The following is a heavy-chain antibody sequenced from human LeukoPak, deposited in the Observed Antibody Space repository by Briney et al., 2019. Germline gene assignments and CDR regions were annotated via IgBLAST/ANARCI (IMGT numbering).Heavy chain of an antibody. CDR3: AGGGGVQLERRYYYGMDV. V-gene: IGHV4-34*01. D-gene: IGHD1-1*01. CDR1: GGSFSGYY. CDR2: INHSGST. Sequence: SATLSLTCAVYGGSFSGYYWSWIRQPPGKGLEWIGEINHSGSTNYNPSLKSRVTISVDTSKNQFSLKLSSVTAADTAVYYCAGGGGVQLERRYYYGMDVWGKGTTVTVSS. J-gene: IGHJ6*04.